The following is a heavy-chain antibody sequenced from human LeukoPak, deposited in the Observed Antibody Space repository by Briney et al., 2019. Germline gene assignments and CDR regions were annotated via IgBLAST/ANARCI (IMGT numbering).Heavy chain of an antibody. D-gene: IGHD3-3*01. J-gene: IGHJ4*02. CDR3: ARGFGAYYDFWSGYTY. Sequence: KSSETLSLTCAVYGGSFSGYYWSWIRQPPGKGLEWIGEINHSGSTNYNPSLKSRVTISVDTSKNQFSLKPSSVTAADTAVYYCARGFGAYYDFWSGYTYWGQGTLVTVSS. V-gene: IGHV4-34*01. CDR1: GGSFSGYY. CDR2: INHSGST.